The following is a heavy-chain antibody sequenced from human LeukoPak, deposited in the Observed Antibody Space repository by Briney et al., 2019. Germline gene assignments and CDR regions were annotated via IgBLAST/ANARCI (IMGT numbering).Heavy chain of an antibody. V-gene: IGHV1-69*01. J-gene: IGHJ5*02. Sequence: ASVKVSCKASGGTFSSYAISWVRQAPGQGFEWMGGIIPIFGTANYAQKFQGRVTITADESTSTAYMELSSLRSEDTAVYYCAVLTYYDFWSGYPWFDPWGQGTLVTVSS. CDR3: AVLTYYDFWSGYPWFDP. D-gene: IGHD3-3*01. CDR2: IIPIFGTA. CDR1: GGTFSSYA.